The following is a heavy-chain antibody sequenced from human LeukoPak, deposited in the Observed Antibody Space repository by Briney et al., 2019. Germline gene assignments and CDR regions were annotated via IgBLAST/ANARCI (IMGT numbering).Heavy chain of an antibody. CDR1: GFTFSSYE. V-gene: IGHV3-48*03. CDR3: TRAITYFYGSVTYDWFDS. J-gene: IGHJ5*01. CDR2: ISSSDSTI. D-gene: IGHD3-10*01. Sequence: GGSLRLSCAASGFTFSSYEMHWVRQAPGKGLEWVSYISSSDSTIYYADSVKGRFTISRDNAKNTVYLQMNSLRVDDTAIYYCTRAITYFYGSVTYDWFDSWGQGTRVTVSS.